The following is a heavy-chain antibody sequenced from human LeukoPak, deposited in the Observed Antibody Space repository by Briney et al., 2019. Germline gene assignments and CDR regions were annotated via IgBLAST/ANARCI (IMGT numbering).Heavy chain of an antibody. CDR1: GGTFSSYA. J-gene: IGHJ4*02. CDR3: ARVPLGGFGELLPNDY. Sequence: SVKVSCKASGGTFSSYAISWVRQAPGQGLEWMGRIVPIFGTANYAQKFQGRVTITTDESTSTAYMELSSLRSEDTAVYYCARVPLGGFGELLPNDYWGQGTLVTVSS. V-gene: IGHV1-69*05. CDR2: IVPIFGTA. D-gene: IGHD3-10*01.